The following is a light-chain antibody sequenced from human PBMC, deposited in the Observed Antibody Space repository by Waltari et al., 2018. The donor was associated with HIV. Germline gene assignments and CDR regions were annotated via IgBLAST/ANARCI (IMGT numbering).Light chain of an antibody. CDR1: QSLQHSNRKTY. V-gene: IGKV2D-29*01. Sequence: DIVMNKTPLSLSVTPGQPASISCKSNQSLQHSNRKTYLYLYLQKSGQPPQLLIYEVSNRFSGVPDRFSGSGSGTDFTLKISRVEAEDVGVYYCMQSLQIPLTFGGGTKVEIK. J-gene: IGKJ4*01. CDR2: EVS. CDR3: MQSLQIPLT.